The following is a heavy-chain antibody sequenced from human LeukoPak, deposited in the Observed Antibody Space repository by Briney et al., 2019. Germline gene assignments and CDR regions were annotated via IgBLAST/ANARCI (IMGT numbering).Heavy chain of an antibody. CDR1: GYTFNSYY. J-gene: IGHJ5*02. D-gene: IGHD4-17*01. CDR2: INPSGGRT. CDR3: ARGGRDYGDPRFDP. Sequence: GASVKVSCKASGYTFNSYYMHWVRQAPGQGLEWMGIINPSGGRTSYAQKFQGRVTMTRDTSTRTIYIELYRLRSDDTAVYYCARGGRDYGDPRFDPWGQGTLVTVSS. V-gene: IGHV1-46*02.